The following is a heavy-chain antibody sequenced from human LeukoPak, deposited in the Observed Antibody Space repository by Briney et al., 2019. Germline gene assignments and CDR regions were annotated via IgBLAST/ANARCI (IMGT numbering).Heavy chain of an antibody. CDR3: ARGYDFWSGYPAAFDY. CDR2: INWNGGST. CDR1: GFTFDDYG. Sequence: GGSLRLSCAASGFTFDDYGMSWVRQAPGKGLEWVSGINWNGGSTGYADSVKGRFTISRDNAKNSLYLQMNSLRAEDTALYYCARGYDFWSGYPAAFDYWGQGTLVTVSS. J-gene: IGHJ4*02. V-gene: IGHV3-20*04. D-gene: IGHD3-3*01.